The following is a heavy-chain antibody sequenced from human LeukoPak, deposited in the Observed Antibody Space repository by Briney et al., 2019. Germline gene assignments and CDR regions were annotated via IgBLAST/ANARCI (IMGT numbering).Heavy chain of an antibody. CDR2: ISGSGGST. CDR1: GFTFSSYA. D-gene: IGHD4-23*01. CDR3: AKWYGNALFTGDYFDY. J-gene: IGHJ4*02. V-gene: IGHV3-23*01. Sequence: GGSLRLSCAASGFTFSSYAMSWVRQAPGKGLEWVSAISGSGGSTYYADSVKGRFTISRDNSKNTLYLQMNSLRAEDTAVYSCAKWYGNALFTGDYFDYWGQGTLVAVSS.